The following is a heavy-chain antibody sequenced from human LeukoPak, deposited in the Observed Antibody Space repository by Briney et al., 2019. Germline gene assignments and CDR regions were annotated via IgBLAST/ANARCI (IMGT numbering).Heavy chain of an antibody. D-gene: IGHD3-10*01. CDR3: AKDGRSWSGEH. J-gene: IGHJ4*02. V-gene: IGHV3-23*01. Sequence: GGTLRLSCAASGFTFSIYGMTWVRQAPGKGLEWVSAITSGGSTYYADSVKGRFIISKDNSKNTLYLQMNSLRAEDTAVYFCAKDGRSWSGEHWGQGTLVTVSS. CDR1: GFTFSIYG. CDR2: ITSGGST.